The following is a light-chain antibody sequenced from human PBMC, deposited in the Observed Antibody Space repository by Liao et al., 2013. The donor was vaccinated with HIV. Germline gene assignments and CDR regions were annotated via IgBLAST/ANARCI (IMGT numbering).Light chain of an antibody. Sequence: SYVLTQPPSVSVAPGKTARITCGRNNIGSKSVHWYQQKPGQAPVVVIYHDSDRPSGIPERFSGSNPGNTTTLTISRIEAGDEADYYCQVWDSSSDWVFGGGTKLTVL. J-gene: IGLJ3*02. V-gene: IGLV3-21*01. CDR1: NIGSKS. CDR3: QVWDSSSDWV. CDR2: HDS.